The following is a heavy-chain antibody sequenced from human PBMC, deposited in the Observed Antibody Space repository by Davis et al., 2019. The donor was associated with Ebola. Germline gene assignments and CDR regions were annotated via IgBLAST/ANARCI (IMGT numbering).Heavy chain of an antibody. J-gene: IGHJ6*02. CDR1: GFTFSSYA. V-gene: IGHV3-23*01. CDR3: AKDLLTDITMIVVVINYGMDV. CDR2: ISGSGGST. Sequence: PGGSLRLSCAASGFTFSSYAMSWVRQAPGKGLEWVSAISGSGGSTYYADSVKGRFTISRDNSKNTLYLQMNSLRAEDTAVYYCAKDLLTDITMIVVVINYGMDVWGQGTTVTVSS. D-gene: IGHD3-22*01.